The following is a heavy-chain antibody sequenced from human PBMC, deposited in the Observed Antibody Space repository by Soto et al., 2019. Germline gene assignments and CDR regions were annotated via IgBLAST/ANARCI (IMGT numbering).Heavy chain of an antibody. CDR1: GGTFRSFA. V-gene: IGHV1-69*01. CDR3: ARGVLRDAFDI. J-gene: IGHJ3*02. Sequence: KVSCQASGGTFRSFAISWVGQAPGQGLEWMGGIIPIFGTANYAQKFQGRVTITADESTSTAYMELSSLRSEDTAVYYCARGVLRDAFDIWGQGTMVTVSS. CDR2: IIPIFGTA. D-gene: IGHD3-3*01.